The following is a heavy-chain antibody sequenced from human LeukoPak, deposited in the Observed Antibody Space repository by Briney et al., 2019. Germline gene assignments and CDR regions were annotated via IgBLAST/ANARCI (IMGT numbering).Heavy chain of an antibody. CDR1: GGSISSYY. Sequence: PSETLSLTCTVSGGSISSYYWSWIRQPPGKGLEWIGYIYYSGSTNYNPSLKSRVTISVDTSMNQFSLKLSSVTAADTAVYYCARDQGYYYGSGKNAFDIWGQGTMVTVSS. V-gene: IGHV4-59*01. J-gene: IGHJ3*02. CDR2: IYYSGST. CDR3: ARDQGYYYGSGKNAFDI. D-gene: IGHD3-10*01.